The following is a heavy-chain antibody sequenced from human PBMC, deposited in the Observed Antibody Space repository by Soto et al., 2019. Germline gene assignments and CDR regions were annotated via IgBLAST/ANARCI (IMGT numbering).Heavy chain of an antibody. CDR3: ATSQKGYNWNYFDH. CDR1: GGSVSGSYYY. CDR2: VFHTGFT. Sequence: PSETLSLTCAVSGGSVSGSYYYWAWLRQSPGKGPEWIGSVFHTGFTSYNPSLESRVSVSVDTSKSQFSLKLSAVTASDTAVYYCATSQKGYNWNYFDHRGQGALVTVP. J-gene: IGHJ4*02. V-gene: IGHV4-39*01. D-gene: IGHD1-1*01.